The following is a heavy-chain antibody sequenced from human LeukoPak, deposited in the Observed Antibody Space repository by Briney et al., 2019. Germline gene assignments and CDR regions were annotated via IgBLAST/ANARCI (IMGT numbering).Heavy chain of an antibody. CDR2: ISYDGSNK. CDR1: GFTFSSYA. Sequence: GRSLRLSCAASGFTFSSYAMHWVRQAPGKGLEWVAVISYDGSNKYYADSVKGRFIISRDNSKNTLYLQMNSLRAEDTAVYYCARDSARLRWLQVSSMDYDYWGQGTLVTVSS. D-gene: IGHD5-24*01. CDR3: ARDSARLRWLQVSSMDYDY. V-gene: IGHV3-30*04. J-gene: IGHJ4*02.